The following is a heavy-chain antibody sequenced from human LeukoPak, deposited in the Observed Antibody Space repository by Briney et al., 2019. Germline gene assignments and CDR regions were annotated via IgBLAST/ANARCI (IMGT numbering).Heavy chain of an antibody. CDR3: ARDSGGLNYYGSGSSNCFDY. CDR2: ISSSGGTI. Sequence: GGSLRLSCAASGFTFSTYEMNWVRQAPGKGVEWVSYISSSGGTIYYADSVKGRFTISRDNAKNSLYLQMNSLRAEDTAVYDCARDSGGLNYYGSGSSNCFDYWGQGTLVTVSS. CDR1: GFTFSTYE. J-gene: IGHJ4*02. V-gene: IGHV3-48*03. D-gene: IGHD3-10*01.